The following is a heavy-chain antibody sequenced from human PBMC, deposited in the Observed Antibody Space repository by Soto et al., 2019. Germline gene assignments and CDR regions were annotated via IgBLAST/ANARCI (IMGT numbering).Heavy chain of an antibody. CDR2: FDPEDGET. D-gene: IGHD5-18*01. V-gene: IGHV1-24*01. CDR1: GYTLTELS. CDR3: ARLQRGYSYGFFIK. J-gene: IGHJ4*02. Sequence: GASVKVSCKVSGYTLTELSMHWVRQAPGKGLEWMGGFDPEDGETIYAQKFQGRVTMTEDTSTDTAYMELSSLRAEDTALYYCARLQRGYSYGFFIKWGQGTLVTVSS.